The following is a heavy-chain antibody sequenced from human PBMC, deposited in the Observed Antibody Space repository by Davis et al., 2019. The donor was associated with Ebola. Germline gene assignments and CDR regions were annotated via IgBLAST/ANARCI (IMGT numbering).Heavy chain of an antibody. J-gene: IGHJ4*02. D-gene: IGHD6-19*01. CDR2: IIPIFGTA. Sequence: AASVKVSCKASGGTFSSYAISWVRQAPGQGLEWMGGIIPIFGTANYAQKFQGRVTITADKSTSTAYMELSSLRSEDTAVYYCAREGVAVAGTDYWGQGTLVTVSS. CDR3: AREGVAVAGTDY. CDR1: GGTFSSYA. V-gene: IGHV1-69*06.